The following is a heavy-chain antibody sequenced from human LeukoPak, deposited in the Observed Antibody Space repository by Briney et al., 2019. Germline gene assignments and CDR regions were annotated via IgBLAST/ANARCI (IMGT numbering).Heavy chain of an antibody. Sequence: GGSLRLSCTASGFTFSDNAMSWVRQAPGKGLEWVSAISASGGTIYYADSVKGRFIISRDNSKNTLYLQMHSLRAEDTAVYYCAKATMIIGGFDYWGQGTLVTVSS. V-gene: IGHV3-23*01. J-gene: IGHJ4*02. CDR1: GFTFSDNA. CDR2: ISASGGTI. D-gene: IGHD3-22*01. CDR3: AKATMIIGGFDY.